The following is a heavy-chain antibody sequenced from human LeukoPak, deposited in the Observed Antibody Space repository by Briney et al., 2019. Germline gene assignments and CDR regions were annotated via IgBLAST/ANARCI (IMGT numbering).Heavy chain of an antibody. CDR1: GFTFSNYN. CDR2: INSRSNYI. V-gene: IGHV3-21*01. Sequence: PGGSLSLSCGASGFTFSNYNMNWVHQAPGEGLEWVSSINSRSNYIFYADSVMGRFTISRDNAKNSLFLQMNSLRAEDTAVYYCARDETNGFDSWGQGTLVTVSS. D-gene: IGHD1-14*01. J-gene: IGHJ5*01. CDR3: ARDETNGFDS.